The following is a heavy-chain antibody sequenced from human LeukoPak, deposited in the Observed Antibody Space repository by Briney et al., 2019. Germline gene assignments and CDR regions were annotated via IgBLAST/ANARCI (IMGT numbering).Heavy chain of an antibody. CDR2: IYSVGST. V-gene: IGHV3-53*01. Sequence: GGSLRLSCAASGFTVSSNYMSWVRQAPGKGLEWVSVIYSVGSTYYADYVKGRFTISRDNSKNTLYLQMNSLRAEDTAVYYCARSPLYSSGYFFDYWGQGTLVTVPS. D-gene: IGHD6-19*01. J-gene: IGHJ4*02. CDR1: GFTVSSNY. CDR3: ARSPLYSSGYFFDY.